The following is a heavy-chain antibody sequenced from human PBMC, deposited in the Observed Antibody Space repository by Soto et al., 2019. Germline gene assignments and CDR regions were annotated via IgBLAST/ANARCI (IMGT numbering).Heavy chain of an antibody. J-gene: IGHJ4*02. CDR3: ASLQVPGNFDY. Sequence: QLPLQESGPGLVKPSETLSLTCTDSGGSIRSSNYYWAWVRQPPGKGLEWIANIYYSGDTYFHPSLRNRLTVSVDTSKNQFSLELSSLTGADTAMSDCASLQVPGNFDYWGQGTLVIVSS. D-gene: IGHD6-13*01. CDR1: GGSIRSSNYY. CDR2: IYYSGDT. V-gene: IGHV4-39*01.